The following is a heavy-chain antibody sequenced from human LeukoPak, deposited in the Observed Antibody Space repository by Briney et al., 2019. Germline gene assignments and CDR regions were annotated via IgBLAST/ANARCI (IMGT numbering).Heavy chain of an antibody. D-gene: IGHD2-2*03. CDR1: GYSISSGYY. V-gene: IGHV4-38-2*02. CDR2: IYHSGGT. J-gene: IGHJ6*03. CDR3: ARDGFAYYYYYMDV. Sequence: PSETLSLTCAVSGYSISSGYYWGWIRQPPGKGLEWIGSIYHSGGTYYNPSLKSRVTISVDTSKNQFSLKLSSVTAADTAVYYCARDGFAYYYYYMDVWGKGTTVTVSS.